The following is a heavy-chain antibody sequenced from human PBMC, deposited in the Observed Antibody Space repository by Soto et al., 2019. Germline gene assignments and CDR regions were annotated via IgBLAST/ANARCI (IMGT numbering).Heavy chain of an antibody. CDR3: TTVVVMSDDAFDI. V-gene: IGHV3-15*07. CDR2: IKSKTDGGTT. D-gene: IGHD3-22*01. Sequence: SVSNAWMNWVRQAPGKGLEWVGRIKSKTDGGTTDYAAPVKGRFTISRDVSKNTLYLQMNSLKTEDTAVYYCTTVVVMSDDAFDIWGQGTMVTVSS. J-gene: IGHJ3*02. CDR1: SVSNAW.